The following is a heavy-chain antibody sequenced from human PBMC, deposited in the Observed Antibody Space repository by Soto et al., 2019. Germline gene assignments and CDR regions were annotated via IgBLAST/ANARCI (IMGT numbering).Heavy chain of an antibody. V-gene: IGHV1-3*04. CDR3: ARDLLPRYSFSGFDP. J-gene: IGHJ5*02. D-gene: IGHD6-13*01. CDR2: INTGSGNT. CDR1: GYTFTSYA. Sequence: QVQLVQSGAEVKKPGASVKVSCKASGYTFTSYAVHWVRQAPGQRHEWMGWINTGSGNTKYSQNFQRRVTMTRDTSASTAYMELSSLRSEDTAVYYCARDLLPRYSFSGFDPWGQGTLVTVSS.